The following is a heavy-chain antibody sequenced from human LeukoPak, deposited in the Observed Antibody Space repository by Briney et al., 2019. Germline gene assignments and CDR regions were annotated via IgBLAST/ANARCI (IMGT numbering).Heavy chain of an antibody. D-gene: IGHD3-10*01. CDR3: ARGITYDTFDI. CDR1: GYTFSSYG. CDR2: ISAYNGNT. V-gene: IGHV1-18*01. J-gene: IGHJ3*02. Sequence: ASVKVSCKASGYTFSSYGFSRVRQAPGQGLEWMGWISAYNGNTNYAQKLQGRVTMTTDTSTSTAYMELRSLRSDDTAVYYCARGITYDTFDIWGQGTMVTVSS.